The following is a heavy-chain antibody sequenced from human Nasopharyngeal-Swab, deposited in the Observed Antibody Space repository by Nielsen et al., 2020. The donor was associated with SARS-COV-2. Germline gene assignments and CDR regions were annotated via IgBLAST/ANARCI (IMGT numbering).Heavy chain of an antibody. CDR3: ARRGGYNHFDY. CDR2: IYYSGST. J-gene: IGHJ4*02. Sequence: SETLSLTCTVSGGSISSYYWSWIRQPPGKGLEWIGYIYYSGSTNYNPSLKSRVTISVDTSKNQFSLKLSSVTAADTAVYYSARRGGYNHFDYWGQGTLVTVSS. CDR1: GGSISSYY. D-gene: IGHD5-24*01. V-gene: IGHV4-59*08.